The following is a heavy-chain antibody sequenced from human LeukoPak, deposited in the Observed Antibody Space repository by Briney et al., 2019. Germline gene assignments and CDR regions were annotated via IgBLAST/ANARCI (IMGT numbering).Heavy chain of an antibody. CDR1: GFSFSFYR. J-gene: IGHJ4*02. V-gene: IGHV3-21*01. CDR3: ARDLDYASGDY. Sequence: GGSLRLSCAASGFSFSFYRMDWVRQAPGKGLEWVSSISSSSSYIYYADSVKGRFTISRDNAENSLYLQMNSLRAEDTAVYYCARDLDYASGDYWGQGTLVTVSS. D-gene: IGHD3-10*01. CDR2: ISSSSSYI.